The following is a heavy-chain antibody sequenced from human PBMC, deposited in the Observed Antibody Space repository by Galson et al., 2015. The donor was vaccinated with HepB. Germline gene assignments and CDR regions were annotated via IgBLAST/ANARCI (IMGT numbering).Heavy chain of an antibody. CDR1: GGSFSGYY. CDR2: INHSGST. CDR3: ATSGGMGVATTSFDY. Sequence: SETLSLTCAVYGGSFSGYYWSWIRQPPGKGLEWIGEINHSGSTNYNPSLKSRVTISVDTSKNQFSLKLSSVTAADTAVYYCATSGGMGVATTSFDYWGQGTLVTVSS. D-gene: IGHD5-12*01. V-gene: IGHV4-34*01. J-gene: IGHJ4*02.